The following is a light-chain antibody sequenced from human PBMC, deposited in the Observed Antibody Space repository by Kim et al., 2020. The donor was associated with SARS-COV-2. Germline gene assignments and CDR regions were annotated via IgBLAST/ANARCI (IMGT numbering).Light chain of an antibody. J-gene: IGKJ1*01. Sequence: DIQMTQSPSSLSVSVGDRVTITCRTSQRISSSLNWYQQKPGTAPKLLIYAASGLQSGVPSKFSGSGSGTDFTLTINGLQPEDFATYFCQQSYTFPRTFGQGTKVDIK. CDR3: QQSYTFPRT. CDR2: AAS. CDR1: QRISSS. V-gene: IGKV1-39*01.